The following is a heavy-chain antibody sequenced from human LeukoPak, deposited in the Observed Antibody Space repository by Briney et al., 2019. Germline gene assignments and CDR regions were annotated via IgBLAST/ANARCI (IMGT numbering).Heavy chain of an antibody. D-gene: IGHD3-22*01. V-gene: IGHV1-24*01. Sequence: ASVKVSCKVSGYTLTELSMHWVRQAPGKGLEWMGGFDPEDGETIYAQKFQGRVTMTEDTSTDTAYMELSSLRSEDTAVYYCARDLPSSGYLGAFDIWGQGTMVTVSS. CDR2: FDPEDGET. CDR3: ARDLPSSGYLGAFDI. CDR1: GYTLTELS. J-gene: IGHJ3*02.